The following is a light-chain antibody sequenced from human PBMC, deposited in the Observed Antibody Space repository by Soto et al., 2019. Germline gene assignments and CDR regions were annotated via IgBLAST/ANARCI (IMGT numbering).Light chain of an antibody. Sequence: DIHMTQSPSSLSASVGYRVTITCRASQHISNYVNWYQQRQGKAPRVLIFSASTLQSGVPSRFSGSGYGTDFNLTISGLQTDDYATYYCQQYYTSSWTFGQGTKVDIK. J-gene: IGKJ1*01. CDR2: SAS. CDR3: QQYYTSSWT. V-gene: IGKV1-39*01. CDR1: QHISNY.